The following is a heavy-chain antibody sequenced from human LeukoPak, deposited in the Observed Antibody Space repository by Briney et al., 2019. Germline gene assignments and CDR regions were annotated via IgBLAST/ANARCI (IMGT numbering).Heavy chain of an antibody. Sequence: SETLSLTCTVSGGSVSSGNYYWSWIRQPPGKGLEWIGYIYYSGSTNYNPSLKSRVTISVDTSKNQFSLKLSSVTAADTAVYYCARDDLGRAYFDYWGQGTLVTVSS. CDR1: GGSVSSGNYY. D-gene: IGHD7-27*01. CDR3: ARDDLGRAYFDY. V-gene: IGHV4-61*01. CDR2: IYYSGST. J-gene: IGHJ4*02.